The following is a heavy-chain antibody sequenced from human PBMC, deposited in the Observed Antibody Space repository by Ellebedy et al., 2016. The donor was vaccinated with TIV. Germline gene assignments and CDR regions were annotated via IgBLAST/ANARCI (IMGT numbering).Heavy chain of an antibody. J-gene: IGHJ4*02. CDR2: ISDSAGYT. CDR1: GLTIRNYA. V-gene: IGHV3-23*01. D-gene: IGHD3-22*01. CDR3: AKDVSRFYYYDSSGYCFDY. Sequence: GGSLRLXXAASGLTIRNYAMSWVRQAPGKGLEWVSAISDSAGYTYYAASVKGRFTISRDNSKNTLYQQMDSLRAEDTAVYYCAKDVSRFYYYDSSGYCFDYWGQGTLVTVSS.